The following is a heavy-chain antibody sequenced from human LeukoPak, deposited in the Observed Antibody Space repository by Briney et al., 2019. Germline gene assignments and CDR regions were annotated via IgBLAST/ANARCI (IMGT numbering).Heavy chain of an antibody. CDR2: IYCDGSTT. V-gene: IGHV3-74*01. CDR1: GFTFSSYW. CDR3: EKVKSGSPGYSSGSYYFDY. Sequence: GGSLRLSCAASGFTFSSYWMHWVRQAPGKGLVWVARIYCDGSTTNYADSVKGRFTISRDNAKNTLYLQMNRLRAEDTAVYYCEKVKSGSPGYSSGSYYFDYWGQGTLVTVSS. D-gene: IGHD6-19*01. J-gene: IGHJ4*02.